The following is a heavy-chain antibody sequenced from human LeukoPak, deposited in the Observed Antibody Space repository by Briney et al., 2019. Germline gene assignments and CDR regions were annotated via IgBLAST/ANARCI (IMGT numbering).Heavy chain of an antibody. J-gene: IGHJ4*02. CDR1: GFTFSRYS. CDR3: ARVWGIAAAGREIEY. V-gene: IGHV3-30*03. D-gene: IGHD6-13*01. Sequence: GGSLRLSCAASGFTFSRYSMNWVRQAPGKGLEWVAVISYDGSNKYYADSVKGRFTISRDNAKNSLYLQMNSLRDEDTAVYYCARVWGIAAAGREIEYWGQGTLVTVSS. CDR2: ISYDGSNK.